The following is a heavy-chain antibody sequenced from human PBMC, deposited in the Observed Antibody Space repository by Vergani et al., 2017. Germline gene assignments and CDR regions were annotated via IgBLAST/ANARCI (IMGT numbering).Heavy chain of an antibody. CDR1: GFTFSSYG. J-gene: IGHJ4*02. D-gene: IGHD3-22*01. CDR2: IRYDGSHK. CDR3: AKDLAHYDSSGYFLDH. Sequence: QVQLVESGGGVVQPGGSLRLSCAASGFTFSSYGMHWVRQAPGKGLEWVAVIRYDGSHKYYADSVKGRFTISRDNSKNTLYVQMNSLRAEDTAVYYCAKDLAHYDSSGYFLDHWGQGTLVTVSS. V-gene: IGHV3-30*02.